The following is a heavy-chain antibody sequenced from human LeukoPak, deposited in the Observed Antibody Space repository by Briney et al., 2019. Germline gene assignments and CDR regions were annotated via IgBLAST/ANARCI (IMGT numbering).Heavy chain of an antibody. CDR2: ISSSSSTI. CDR1: GFTFSSYT. Sequence: GGSLRLSCAASGFTFSSYTMNWVRQAPGKGLEWVSNISSSSSTIYYADSVKGRFTISRDNAKNSLYLQMNGLRAEDTAVYYCARGGFGELFSSDYWGQGTLVTVSS. CDR3: ARGGFGELFSSDY. V-gene: IGHV3-48*01. D-gene: IGHD3-10*01. J-gene: IGHJ4*02.